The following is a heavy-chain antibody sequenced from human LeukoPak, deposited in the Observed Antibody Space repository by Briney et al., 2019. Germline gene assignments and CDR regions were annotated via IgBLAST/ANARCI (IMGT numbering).Heavy chain of an antibody. CDR1: GGSISSSSYY. Sequence: PSETLSLTCTVSGGSISSSSYYWGWIRQPPGKGLEWIGSIYYSGSTYYNPSLKSRVTIPVDTSKNQFSLKLSSVTAADTAVYYCARHDIVVVIAIARWGQGTLVTVSS. CDR2: IYYSGST. D-gene: IGHD2-21*01. V-gene: IGHV4-39*01. CDR3: ARHDIVVVIAIAR. J-gene: IGHJ4*02.